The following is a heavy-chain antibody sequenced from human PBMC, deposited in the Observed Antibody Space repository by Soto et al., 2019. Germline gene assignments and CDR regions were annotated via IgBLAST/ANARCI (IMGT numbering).Heavy chain of an antibody. Sequence: ASVKVSCKASGGTFSSSAISWLRQAPGQGLEWMGGVIPIFGTANYAQKFQGRVTITADESTSTAYMELSSLRSEDTAVYYCARDATLYESSAYYYLYWGQGPLVTVSS. V-gene: IGHV1-69*13. CDR2: VIPIFGTA. CDR1: GGTFSSSA. D-gene: IGHD3-22*01. J-gene: IGHJ4*02. CDR3: ARDATLYESSAYYYLY.